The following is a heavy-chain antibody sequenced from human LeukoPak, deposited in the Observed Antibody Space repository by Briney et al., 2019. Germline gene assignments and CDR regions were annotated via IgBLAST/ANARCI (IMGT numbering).Heavy chain of an antibody. J-gene: IGHJ5*02. V-gene: IGHV4-38-2*02. D-gene: IGHD2-2*01. CDR1: GYSISSGYY. Sequence: SETLSLTCTVSGYSISSGYYWGWIRQPPGKGLEWIGSIYHSGSTYYNPSLKSRVTISVDTSKNQFSLKLSSVTAADTAVYYCARGEIVVVPAATVFDPWGQGALVTVSS. CDR2: IYHSGST. CDR3: ARGEIVVVPAATVFDP.